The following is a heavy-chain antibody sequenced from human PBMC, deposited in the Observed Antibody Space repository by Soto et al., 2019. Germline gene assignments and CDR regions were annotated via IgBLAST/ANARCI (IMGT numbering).Heavy chain of an antibody. CDR2: IYHSGST. J-gene: IGHJ4*02. CDR3: ARDHQFGSNWAFDY. Sequence: SETLSLTCTVSGGSISSGGYYWSWIRQPPGKGLEWIGCIYHSGSTYYNPSLKSRVTISMDKSKNQFSLTLTSVTAADTAVYYCARDHQFGSNWAFDYWGQGALVTVSS. V-gene: IGHV4-30-2*01. D-gene: IGHD6-13*01. CDR1: GGSISSGGYY.